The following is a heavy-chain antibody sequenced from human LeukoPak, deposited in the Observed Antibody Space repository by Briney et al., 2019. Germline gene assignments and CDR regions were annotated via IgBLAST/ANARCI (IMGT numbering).Heavy chain of an antibody. CDR3: ASSNIVDRLTNEPPLDR. CDR2: LSQSGDT. Sequence: PSETLSLTCNVSDYSISSGHSWGWIRQPPGKGLEWIGSLSQSGDTYYNPALKSRITLSMDTSKNHFSLKLSSVTATDTAVYYCASSNIVDRLTNEPPLDRWGQGTLVTVSS. V-gene: IGHV4-38-2*02. J-gene: IGHJ4*02. D-gene: IGHD5-12*01. CDR1: DYSISSGHS.